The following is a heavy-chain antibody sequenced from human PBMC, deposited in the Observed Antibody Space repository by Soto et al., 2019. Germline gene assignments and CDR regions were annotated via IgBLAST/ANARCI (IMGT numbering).Heavy chain of an antibody. J-gene: IGHJ4*02. Sequence: QVQLRESGPGLVKPSQTLSLICTVSGASMTSGSYYRTWIRQHPVRGLEWIGYTHFTGLSYDNPSLQSRVSISTDTSKNLFSLKLTSVTSADAAMYYCSAQRIAQGQYEDYWGQGTLVTVSS. CDR1: GASMTSGSYY. CDR3: SAQRIAQGQYEDY. V-gene: IGHV4-31*03. CDR2: THFTGLS. D-gene: IGHD2-21*01.